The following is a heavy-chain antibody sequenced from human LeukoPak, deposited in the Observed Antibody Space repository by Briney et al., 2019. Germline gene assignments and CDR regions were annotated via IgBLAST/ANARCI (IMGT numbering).Heavy chain of an antibody. V-gene: IGHV4-59*08. CDR1: GGSFSGYY. CDR2: IYYSGSTY. Sequence: NSSETLSLTCAVYGGSFSGYYWSWIRQPPGKGLEWIGYIYYSGSTYYYNPSLKSRVTMSVDTSKSQFSLKLSSVTAADTAVYYCARQYYYDGSGPFQHWGQGTLVTVSS. D-gene: IGHD3-22*01. CDR3: ARQYYYDGSGPFQH. J-gene: IGHJ1*01.